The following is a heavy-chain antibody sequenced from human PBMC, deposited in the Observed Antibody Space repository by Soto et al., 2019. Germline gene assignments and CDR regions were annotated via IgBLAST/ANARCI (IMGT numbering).Heavy chain of an antibody. CDR1: GGSISSYS. D-gene: IGHD3-22*01. J-gene: IGHJ3*02. Sequence: SETLSLTCTVSGGSISSYSWSWIRQPPGKGLEWIGYIYYSGSTNYNPSLKSRVTISVDTSKNQFSLKLCSVTAAGTAVYYCARDGQYYYYSSGYYREAFDIWCQGTMVTVSS. CDR3: ARDGQYYYYSSGYYREAFDI. V-gene: IGHV4-59*01. CDR2: IYYSGST.